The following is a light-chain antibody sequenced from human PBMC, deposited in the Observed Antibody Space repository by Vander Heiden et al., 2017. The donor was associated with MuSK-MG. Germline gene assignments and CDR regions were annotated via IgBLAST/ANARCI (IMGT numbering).Light chain of an antibody. Sequence: DIQLTQSPSFLSASVGDRVTITCRASQGISSYLAWYQQKPGKAPKLLIYAASTLQSGVPSRFSGSGYGKESTLTISILQLEDFATYYCQQLNSYPGYTFGQGTKMEIK. CDR1: QGISSY. V-gene: IGKV1-9*01. CDR3: QQLNSYPGYT. J-gene: IGKJ2*01. CDR2: AAS.